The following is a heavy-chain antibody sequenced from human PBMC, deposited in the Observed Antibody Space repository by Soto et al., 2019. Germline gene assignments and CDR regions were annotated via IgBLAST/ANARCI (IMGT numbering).Heavy chain of an antibody. Sequence: EVQLVESGGGLVQPGGSLRLSCAASGFTFSSYSMNWVRQAPGKGLEWVSYISSSSSTIYYEDSVKGRFTISRDNAKNSLYLQMNSLRDENTAVYYCAGGGCGDYDSHLDYWGQGTLVTVSS. V-gene: IGHV3-48*02. CDR1: GFTFSSYS. J-gene: IGHJ4*02. CDR3: AGGGCGDYDSHLDY. CDR2: ISSSSSTI. D-gene: IGHD4-17*01.